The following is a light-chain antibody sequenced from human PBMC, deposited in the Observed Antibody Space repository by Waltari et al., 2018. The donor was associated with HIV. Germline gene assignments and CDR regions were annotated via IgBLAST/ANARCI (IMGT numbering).Light chain of an antibody. V-gene: IGLV3-21*02. CDR1: NIGSKT. J-gene: IGLJ2*01. Sequence: SSVLTQPPSVSVAPGQTARLTCGGDNIGSKTVHWYQQKPGQAPLVVVYDDRDRPSGVPERFSGSNSGNTATLTLNRVEAGDEADYYCQVWDPICYHRVFGRGTKLTVL. CDR2: DDR. CDR3: QVWDPICYHRV.